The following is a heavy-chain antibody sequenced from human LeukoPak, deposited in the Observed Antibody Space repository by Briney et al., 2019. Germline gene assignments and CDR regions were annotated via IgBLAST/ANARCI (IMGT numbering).Heavy chain of an antibody. CDR1: GFTFNNYA. Sequence: PGGSLRLACAASGFTFNNYAMNWVRQAPGKGLEWVSSIGGGGVTTIYAESVQGRFTVSRDNSKKTVYLQMNSLRAEDTAIYYCTKGGDSYGNPSSWGQGTLVIVSS. CDR2: IGGGGVTT. D-gene: IGHD2-21*01. V-gene: IGHV3-23*01. CDR3: TKGGDSYGNPSS. J-gene: IGHJ5*02.